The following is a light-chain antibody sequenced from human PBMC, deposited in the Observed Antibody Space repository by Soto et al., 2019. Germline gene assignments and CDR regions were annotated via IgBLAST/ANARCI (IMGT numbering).Light chain of an antibody. CDR1: QSVSSNY. Sequence: EIVLTQSPGTLSLSAWETATLTCRASQSVSSNYVAWFHQKPGQAPRLLIYGASSRATGGPDRFSAGGSGADFTLTISRLEPEDFAVYECQQYKNWPPSTFGQGTRLEI. CDR2: GAS. J-gene: IGKJ5*01. V-gene: IGKV3-20*01. CDR3: QQYKNWPPST.